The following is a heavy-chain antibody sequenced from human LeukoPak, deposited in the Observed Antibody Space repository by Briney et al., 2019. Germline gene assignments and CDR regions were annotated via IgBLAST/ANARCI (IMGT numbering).Heavy chain of an antibody. D-gene: IGHD3-22*01. CDR1: GFTFSSYW. V-gene: IGHV3-74*01. J-gene: IGHJ4*02. CDR3: ARDRGYYSIDY. Sequence: GGSLRLSCAASGFTFSSYWVYWVRQAPGKGLVWVSRINSDGSSTNYADSVKGRFTISRDNAKNTLYLQMNSLRAEDTAVYSCARDRGYYSIDYWGQGTLVTVSS. CDR2: INSDGSST.